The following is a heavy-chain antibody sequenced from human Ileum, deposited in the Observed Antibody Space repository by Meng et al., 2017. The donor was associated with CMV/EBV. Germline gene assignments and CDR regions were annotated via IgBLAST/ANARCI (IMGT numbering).Heavy chain of an antibody. V-gene: IGHV3-7*01. Sequence: GGSLRLSCAASGFIFNTYWMTWVRQAPGKGLEWVANIDQDGSEKYYVDSVRGRFTISRDNAKNTLYLEMNTLRVEDTAVYYCTRDAGSSTSMDYWGQGTLVTVSS. D-gene: IGHD6-6*01. CDR3: TRDAGSSTSMDY. J-gene: IGHJ4*02. CDR1: GFIFNTYW. CDR2: IDQDGSEK.